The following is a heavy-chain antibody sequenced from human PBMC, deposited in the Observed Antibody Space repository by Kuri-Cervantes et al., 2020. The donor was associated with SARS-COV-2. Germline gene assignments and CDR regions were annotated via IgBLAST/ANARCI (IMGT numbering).Heavy chain of an antibody. CDR1: GGSISGSSYY. CDR3: ARFYDYFDY. Sequence: SETLSLTCTVSGGSISGSSYYWGWIRRPPGKGLEWIGSIYHSGSTYYNPSLKSRVTISVDTSKNQFSLKLSSVTAADTAVYYCARFYDYFDYWGQGTLVTVSS. J-gene: IGHJ4*02. V-gene: IGHV4-39*07. CDR2: IYHSGST. D-gene: IGHD3-16*01.